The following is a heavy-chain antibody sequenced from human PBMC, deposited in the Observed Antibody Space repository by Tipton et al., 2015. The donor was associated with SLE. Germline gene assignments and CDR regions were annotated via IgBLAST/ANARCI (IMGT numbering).Heavy chain of an antibody. CDR1: GGSITSHY. D-gene: IGHD2-15*01. Sequence: TLSLTCAVSGGSITSHYWSWIRQPPGKGLEWIGNILYSGDTNYNPSLKSRVTISVDTSKNQFSLNLTSVTAADTALYYCAREDNYYWYFDLWGRGTLVTVSS. J-gene: IGHJ2*01. V-gene: IGHV4-59*11. CDR2: ILYSGDT. CDR3: AREDNYYWYFDL.